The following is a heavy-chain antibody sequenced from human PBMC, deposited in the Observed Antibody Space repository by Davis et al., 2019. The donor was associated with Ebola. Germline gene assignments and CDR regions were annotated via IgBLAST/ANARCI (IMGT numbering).Heavy chain of an antibody. J-gene: IGHJ3*02. Sequence: PGGSLRLSCAASGFTFSNAWMSWVRQAPGKGLEWVANIKQDGSEKYYVDSVKGRFTISRDNAKNSLYLQMNSLRAEDTAVYYCARLRIAAAGTNAFDIWGQGTMVTVSS. CDR3: ARLRIAAAGTNAFDI. D-gene: IGHD6-13*01. CDR1: GFTFSNAW. CDR2: IKQDGSEK. V-gene: IGHV3-7*01.